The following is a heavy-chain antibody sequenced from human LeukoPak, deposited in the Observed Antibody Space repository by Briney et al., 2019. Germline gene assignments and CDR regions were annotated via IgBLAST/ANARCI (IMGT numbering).Heavy chain of an antibody. CDR2: IYYSGST. D-gene: IGHD6-13*01. J-gene: IGHJ4*02. CDR3: ARGYSSSWYGDDY. Sequence: SETLSPTCTVSGGSISSSYYYWGWIRQPPGKGLEWIGSIYYSGSTYYNPSLKSRVTISVDTSKNQFSLKLRSVTAADTAVYYCARGYSSSWYGDDYWGQGTLVTVSS. V-gene: IGHV4-39*01. CDR1: GGSISSSYYY.